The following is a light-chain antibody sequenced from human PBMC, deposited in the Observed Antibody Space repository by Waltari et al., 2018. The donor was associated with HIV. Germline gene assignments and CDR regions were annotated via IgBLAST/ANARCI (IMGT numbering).Light chain of an antibody. CDR1: SSDVGGYNY. CDR2: EVS. V-gene: IGLV2-8*01. J-gene: IGLJ3*02. Sequence: QSALTQPPSASGSPGQSVTISCTGTSSDVGGYNYVSWYQQYPGKAPKVMIFEVSNRPAGVPERFSGSRSGNTASLTVSGLQAEDEADYYCSSYAGSNNWVFGGGTKLTVL. CDR3: SSYAGSNNWV.